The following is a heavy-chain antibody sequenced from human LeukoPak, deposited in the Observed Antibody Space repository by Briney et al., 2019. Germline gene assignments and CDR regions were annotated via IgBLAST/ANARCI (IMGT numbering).Heavy chain of an antibody. J-gene: IGHJ6*03. Sequence: SETLSLTCAVYGGSFSGYYWSWIRQPPGKGLEWIGEINHSGSTNYNPSLKSRVTISVDTSKNQFSLKLSSVTAADTAVYYCATSHVLRFLEWPYYMDVWGKGTTVTVSS. CDR1: GGSFSGYY. CDR2: INHSGST. V-gene: IGHV4-34*01. CDR3: ATSHVLRFLEWPYYMDV. D-gene: IGHD3-3*01.